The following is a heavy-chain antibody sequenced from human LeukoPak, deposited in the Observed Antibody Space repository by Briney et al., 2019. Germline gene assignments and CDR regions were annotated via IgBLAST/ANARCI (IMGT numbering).Heavy chain of an antibody. CDR3: AKGGSSSTKKYFDY. D-gene: IGHD1-26*01. J-gene: IGHJ4*02. CDR2: ISSGGGT. Sequence: PGGSLRLSCAASRFTFSSYAMTWVRQAPGKGLEWVSGISSGGGTYYADSVKGRFTISGDNSQNTLYLQMNSLRAEDAAVYYCAKGGSSSTKKYFDYWGQGTLVTVSS. V-gene: IGHV3-23*01. CDR1: RFTFSSYA.